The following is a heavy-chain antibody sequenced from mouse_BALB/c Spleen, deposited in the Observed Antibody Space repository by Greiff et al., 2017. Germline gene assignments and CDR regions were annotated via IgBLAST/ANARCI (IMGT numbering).Heavy chain of an antibody. CDR3: ARGGGDWYFDV. J-gene: IGHJ1*01. D-gene: IGHD1-1*02. CDR2: IYPGDGDT. CDR1: GYAFSSYW. V-gene: IGHV1-80*01. Sequence: VQLQQSGAELVRPGSSVKISCKASGYAFSSYWMNWVKQRPGQGLEWIGQIYPGDGDTNYNGKFKGKATLTADKSSSTAYMQLSSLTSEDSAVYFCARGGGDWYFDVWGAGTSVTVSS.